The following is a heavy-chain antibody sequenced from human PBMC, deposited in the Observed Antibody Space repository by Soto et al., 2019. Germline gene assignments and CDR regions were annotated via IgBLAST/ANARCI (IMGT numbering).Heavy chain of an antibody. V-gene: IGHV3-74*01. D-gene: IGHD5-18*01. CDR1: GFTFSSYW. J-gene: IGHJ5*02. CDR3: AREPAMATSDWFDP. CDR2: INSDGSST. Sequence: EVQLVESGGGLVQPGGSLRLSCAASGFTFSSYWMHWVRQAPGKGLVWVSRINSDGSSTSYADSVKGRFTISRDNANNTLYLQMNNLRAEDTAVYYCAREPAMATSDWFDPWGQGTLFTVSS.